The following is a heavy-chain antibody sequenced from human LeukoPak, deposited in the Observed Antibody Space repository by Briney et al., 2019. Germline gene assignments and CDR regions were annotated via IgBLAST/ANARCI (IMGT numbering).Heavy chain of an antibody. D-gene: IGHD2-15*01. V-gene: IGHV4-30-4*01. J-gene: IGHJ3*02. CDR3: ARDCSGGSCYGAFDI. Sequence: SQTLSLTCTVSGASIRSGDYYWSWIRQPPGKGLEWIGYIYDSGSTYYNPSLKSRITISVDTSENRFSLKLSSVTATDTAVYYCARDCSGGSCYGAFDIWGRGTMVTVSS. CDR2: IYDSGST. CDR1: GASIRSGDYY.